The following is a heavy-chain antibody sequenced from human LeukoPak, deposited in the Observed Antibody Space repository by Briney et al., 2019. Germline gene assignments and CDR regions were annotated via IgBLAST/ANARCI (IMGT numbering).Heavy chain of an antibody. V-gene: IGHV3-11*01. Sequence: GSLRLSCAASGFTFSDYYMSWIRQAPGKGLEWVSYISSSGSTIYYADSVKGRFTISRDNAKNSLYLQMNSLRAEDTAVYYCARRSPESIAAEYYFDYWGQGTLVTVSS. CDR3: ARRSPESIAAEYYFDY. D-gene: IGHD6-13*01. J-gene: IGHJ4*02. CDR1: GFTFSDYY. CDR2: ISSSGSTI.